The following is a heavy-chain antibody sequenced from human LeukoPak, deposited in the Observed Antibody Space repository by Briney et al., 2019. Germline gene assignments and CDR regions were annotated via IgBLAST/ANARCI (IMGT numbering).Heavy chain of an antibody. J-gene: IGHJ4*02. CDR2: MNPNSGNT. D-gene: IGHD3-9*01. CDR3: ARGGGGLYYDILTGYTPPDDDIDY. Sequence: GASVKVSCKASGYTFTSYDINCVRQATGQGREWMGWMNPNSGNTGYAQKFQGRVTITRNTSISTAYMELSSLRSEDTAVYYCARGGGGLYYDILTGYTPPDDDIDYWSQGTLVIVSS. V-gene: IGHV1-8*01. CDR1: GYTFTSYD.